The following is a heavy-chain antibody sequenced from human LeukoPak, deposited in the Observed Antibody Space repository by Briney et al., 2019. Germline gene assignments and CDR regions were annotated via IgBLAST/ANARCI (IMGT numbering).Heavy chain of an antibody. CDR1: GYTFTAHD. CDR2: MNPKSGST. D-gene: IGHD1-26*01. Sequence: GASVTVSCKPSGYTFTAHDIFWVRQAAGQGLEWMGWMNPKSGSTAYAQKVQGRVTFTRNTSITTAYLDLTNLRYEDTAMYYCARDHGADYWGQGTLVTVSS. CDR3: ARDHGADY. V-gene: IGHV1-8*03. J-gene: IGHJ4*02.